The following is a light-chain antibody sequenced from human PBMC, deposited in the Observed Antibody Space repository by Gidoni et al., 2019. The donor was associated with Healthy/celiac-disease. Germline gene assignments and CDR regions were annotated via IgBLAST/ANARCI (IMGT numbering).Light chain of an antibody. CDR1: QSISSG. CDR2: KAS. V-gene: IGKV1-5*03. J-gene: IGKJ1*01. Sequence: DIQMTQSPSTLSASVGDRVSITCRASQSISSGLAWYQQKPGKAPKLLIYKASSLERGVPSRFSGSGSGTEFTLTISSLQPDDFATYYCQQYNSYSCTFGQGTKVEIK. CDR3: QQYNSYSCT.